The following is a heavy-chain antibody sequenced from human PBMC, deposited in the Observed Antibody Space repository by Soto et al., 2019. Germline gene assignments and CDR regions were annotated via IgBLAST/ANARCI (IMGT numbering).Heavy chain of an antibody. CDR2: IYPTGGT. J-gene: IGHJ5*02. Sequence: PSETLSLTCIVSGGSIEIHYWSWIRHAAGKGLEWIGRIYPTGGTDYNPSLQSRVTMSVDTSKNQFSLKLISVTAADTAVYYCAREGPGYTSGRHGVTGWFDPWGQGTLVTVSS. CDR3: AREGPGYTSGRHGVTGWFDP. CDR1: GGSIEIHY. D-gene: IGHD6-25*01. V-gene: IGHV4-4*07.